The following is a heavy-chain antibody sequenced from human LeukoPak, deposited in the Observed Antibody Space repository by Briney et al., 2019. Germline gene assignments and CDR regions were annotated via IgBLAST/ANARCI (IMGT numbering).Heavy chain of an antibody. CDR3: ASTMIMGGGFDY. D-gene: IGHD3-22*01. CDR2: IYYSGST. Sequence: PSETLSLTCTVSGGSISSYYWSWIRQPPGKGLEWIGYIYYSGSTNYNPSLKSRVTISVDTSKNQFSLKLSSVTAADTAVYYCASTMIMGGGFDYWGQGTLLTVSS. J-gene: IGHJ4*02. V-gene: IGHV4-59*01. CDR1: GGSISSYY.